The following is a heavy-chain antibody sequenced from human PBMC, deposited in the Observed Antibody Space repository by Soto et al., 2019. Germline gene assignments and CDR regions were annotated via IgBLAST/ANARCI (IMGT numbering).Heavy chain of an antibody. CDR3: AREDVAAAVPDY. CDR1: GGSIISGDYY. D-gene: IGHD6-13*01. V-gene: IGHV4-30-4*01. J-gene: IGHJ4*02. CDR2: IYYSGST. Sequence: PSETLSLTCTVSGGSIISGDYYFICIRQPPGNGLEWIGYIYYSGSTYYNPSLKSRVTISVDTSKNQFSLKLSSVTAADTAVYYCAREDVAAAVPDYWGQGTLVTVSS.